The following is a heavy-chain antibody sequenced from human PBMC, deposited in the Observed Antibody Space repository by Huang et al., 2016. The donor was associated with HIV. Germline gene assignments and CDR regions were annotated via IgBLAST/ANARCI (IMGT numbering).Heavy chain of an antibody. J-gene: IGHJ6*03. CDR1: GLQFRSHA. D-gene: IGHD2-15*01. CDR2: ISYEGRTE. CDR3: GRDPAAITETSSHYYYFMDV. Sequence: QVQLVASGGGVVRSGGSLRLSCAGCGLQFRSHAIHWALTTTGKVCELVGVISYEGRTEHLADTVEGRFTISRDNSRNTVALQMNSLRPDDTAVYFCGRDPAAITETSSHYYYFMDVWGNGTTVIVSS. V-gene: IGHV3-30*01.